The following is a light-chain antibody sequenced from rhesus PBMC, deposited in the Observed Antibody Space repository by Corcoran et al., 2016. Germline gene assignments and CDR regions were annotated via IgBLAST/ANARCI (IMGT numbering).Light chain of an antibody. CDR3: QQYYATPWT. CDR1: QGINSY. CDR2: YAN. J-gene: IGKJ1*01. V-gene: IGKV1-32*04. Sequence: DIQMSQSPSSLSASVGDRVTITCRASQGINSYLNWYQQKPGKTPKLLIYYANTLASGVPSRFSGRGSGTVFTLTITNLQPEDFATYYCQQYYATPWTFGQGTKVEIK.